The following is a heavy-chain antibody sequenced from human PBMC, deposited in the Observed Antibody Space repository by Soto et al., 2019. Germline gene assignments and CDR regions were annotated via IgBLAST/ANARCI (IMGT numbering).Heavy chain of an antibody. V-gene: IGHV3-74*01. Sequence: LRLSCAASGFTFSSYWMHWVRQAPGKGLVWVSRINSDGSSTSYADSVKGRFTISRDNAKNTRYLQMNSLRAEDTAVYYCARVDLSDAFDIWGQGTMVTVSS. CDR3: ARVDLSDAFDI. CDR1: GFTFSSYW. CDR2: INSDGSST. J-gene: IGHJ3*02.